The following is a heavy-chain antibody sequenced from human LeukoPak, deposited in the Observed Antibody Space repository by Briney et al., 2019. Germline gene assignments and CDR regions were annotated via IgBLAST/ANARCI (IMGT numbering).Heavy chain of an antibody. Sequence: ASVKVSCKASGYTFTSYDINWVRQATGQGLEWMGWTNPNSGNTGYAQKFQGRVTMTRNTSISTAYMELSSLRSEDTAVYYCARALREWLLSYWFDPWAQGTLVTVSS. J-gene: IGHJ5*02. D-gene: IGHD3-3*01. V-gene: IGHV1-8*01. CDR1: GYTFTSYD. CDR2: TNPNSGNT. CDR3: ARALREWLLSYWFDP.